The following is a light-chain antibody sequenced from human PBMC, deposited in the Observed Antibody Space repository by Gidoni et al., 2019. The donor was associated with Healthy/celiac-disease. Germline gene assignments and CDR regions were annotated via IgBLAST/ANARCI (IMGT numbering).Light chain of an antibody. CDR1: QSVSSSY. CDR3: QQYGSSPQT. J-gene: IGKJ1*01. Sequence: EIVLTQFPGTLSLSPGERATLSYRASQSVSSSYLAWYQQKPGQAPRLLIYGASSRATGIPDRFSGSGSGTDFTLTISRLEPEDFAVYYCQQYGSSPQTFGQGTKVEIK. CDR2: GAS. V-gene: IGKV3-20*01.